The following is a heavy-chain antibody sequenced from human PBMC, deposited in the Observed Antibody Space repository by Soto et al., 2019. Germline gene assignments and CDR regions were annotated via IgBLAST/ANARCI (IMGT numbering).Heavy chain of an antibody. V-gene: IGHV1-2*04. CDR2: INPNSGGT. J-gene: IGHJ6*02. CDR1: GYTFTGYY. D-gene: IGHD6-19*01. CDR3: ARGFLEFQWLVQLGDYYYYGMDV. Sequence: GTSVKVSCKASGYTFTGYYMHWVRQAPGQGLEWMGWINPNSGGTNYAQKFQGWVTMTRDTSISTAYMELSRLRSDDTAVYYCARGFLEFQWLVQLGDYYYYGMDVWGQGTTVTVSS.